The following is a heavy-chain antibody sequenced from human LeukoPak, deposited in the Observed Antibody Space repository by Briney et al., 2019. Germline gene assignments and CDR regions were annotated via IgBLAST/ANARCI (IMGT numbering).Heavy chain of an antibody. Sequence: ASVKVSCKASGYTFTGYYMHWVRQAPGQGREWMGWSNPNSGGTNYAQKFQGRVTMTRDTSIRTAYMELSRLRSDYTAVYYCARGVFVIVPDDTFDIWGQGTMVTVSS. CDR2: SNPNSGGT. CDR1: GYTFTGYY. D-gene: IGHD2-2*01. CDR3: ARGVFVIVPDDTFDI. J-gene: IGHJ3*02. V-gene: IGHV1-2*02.